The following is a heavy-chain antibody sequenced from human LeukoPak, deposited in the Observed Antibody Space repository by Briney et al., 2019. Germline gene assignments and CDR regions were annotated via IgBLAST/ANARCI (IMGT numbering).Heavy chain of an antibody. CDR1: GFNFNDYA. CDR2: ISRTSAYI. CDR3: ARDERRYCRVISCYPGDY. D-gene: IGHD2-15*01. J-gene: IGHJ4*02. Sequence: GGSLRLSCAASGFNFNDYAMKWVRQAPGKGLEWVAAISRTSAYIYYSDSVKGRFTISRDNAKNSVYLQMDSLRAEDTAIYYCARDERRYCRVISCYPGDYWGQGTLVTVSS. V-gene: IGHV3-21*01.